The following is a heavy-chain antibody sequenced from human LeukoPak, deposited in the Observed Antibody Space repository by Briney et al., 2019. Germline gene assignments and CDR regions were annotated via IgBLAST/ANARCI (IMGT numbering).Heavy chain of an antibody. Sequence: GRSLRLSCAASGFTFSSYPMHWVRQAPGKGLEWVAVISYDGSEKHYADPVKGRFTISRDNAKNTVYLEMNSLSVEDTATYYCIRDFRSADLWGQGTLVTVTS. CDR1: GFTFSSYP. V-gene: IGHV3-30-3*01. J-gene: IGHJ5*02. CDR2: ISYDGSEK. CDR3: IRDFRSADL.